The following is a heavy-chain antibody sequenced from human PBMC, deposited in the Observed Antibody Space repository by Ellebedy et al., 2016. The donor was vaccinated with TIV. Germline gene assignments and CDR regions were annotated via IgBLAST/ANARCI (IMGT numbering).Heavy chain of an antibody. V-gene: IGHV3-74*01. CDR1: GFTFSRYW. J-gene: IGHJ6*02. CDR2: INSDGRST. CDR3: ARGSNYGMDV. D-gene: IGHD5/OR15-5a*01. Sequence: GESLKISCAASGFTFSRYWMHWVRQAPGKGLVWVSGINSDGRSTSHADSVKGRFTISRDNAKNTLYLQMNSLRAEDTAVYYCARGSNYGMDVWGQGTTVTVSS.